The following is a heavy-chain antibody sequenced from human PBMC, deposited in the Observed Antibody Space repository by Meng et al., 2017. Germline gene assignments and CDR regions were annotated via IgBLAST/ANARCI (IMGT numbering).Heavy chain of an antibody. Sequence: GESLKISCAASGFTFSSYSMNWVRQAPGKGLEWVSSISSSSSYIYYADSVKGRFTISRDNAKSPLYLKMNSLRDEDTAVYYCASRSVDTAMVLLESHDAFDIWGQGTMVTVSS. CDR3: ASRSVDTAMVLLESHDAFDI. CDR1: GFTFSSYS. V-gene: IGHV3-21*04. CDR2: ISSSSSYI. J-gene: IGHJ3*02. D-gene: IGHD5-18*01.